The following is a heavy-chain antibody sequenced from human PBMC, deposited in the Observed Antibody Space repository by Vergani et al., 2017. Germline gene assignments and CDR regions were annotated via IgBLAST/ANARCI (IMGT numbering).Heavy chain of an antibody. CDR3: AKGGSNYWFDS. CDR1: GFSFTTYA. CDR2: INTNGDYT. J-gene: IGHJ5*01. V-gene: IGHV3-23*01. Sequence: EVQLLESGGVLVQPGGSLRLSCAVSGFSFTTYAMRWVRQAPGKGLEWVSTINTNGDYTRYGDSVKGRFTIPRDNSKSTLYLQMNSLRAEDTAIYYCAKGGSNYWFDSWGQGTLVIVS. D-gene: IGHD3-10*01.